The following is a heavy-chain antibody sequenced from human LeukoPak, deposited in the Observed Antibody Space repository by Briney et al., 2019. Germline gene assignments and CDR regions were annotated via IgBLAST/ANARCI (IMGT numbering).Heavy chain of an antibody. CDR2: INPNSGGT. Sequence: ASVKVSCKASGNTFTGYYMHWVRQAPGQGLEWMGRINPNSGGTNYAQKFQGRVTMTRDTSISTAYMELSRLRSDDTAVYYCARVLAGDYLDYWGQGTLATVSS. D-gene: IGHD4-17*01. CDR1: GNTFTGYY. J-gene: IGHJ4*02. CDR3: ARVLAGDYLDY. V-gene: IGHV1-2*06.